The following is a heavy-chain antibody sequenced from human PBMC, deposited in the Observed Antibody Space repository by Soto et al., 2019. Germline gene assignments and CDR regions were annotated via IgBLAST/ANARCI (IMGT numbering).Heavy chain of an antibody. CDR3: AKNWNWGSLVH. D-gene: IGHD7-27*01. CDR2: IYYGGST. V-gene: IGHV4-59*08. CDR1: GDSISTDY. J-gene: IGHJ4*02. Sequence: SETLSLTCTVSGDSISTDYWSWIRQSPGKELEWIGFIYYGGSTNYNPSLKSRVTISVDTPKNQFSLKLSSVTAADTAVYYCAKNWNWGSLVHWGQGTLVTVSS.